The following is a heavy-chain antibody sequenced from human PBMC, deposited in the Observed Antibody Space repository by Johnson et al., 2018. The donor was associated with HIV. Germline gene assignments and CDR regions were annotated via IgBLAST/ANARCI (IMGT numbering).Heavy chain of an antibody. CDR2: TSFDERGK. Sequence: QVQLVESGGGVVQPGGSLKLSCAASEFTFSSYDMHWVRQAPGKGLEWVATTSFDERGKHYTDSVKGRFTISRGNSKNALYLQLNRLRPEDTAVYYCAGDGAIAGAATEALDLWGQGTMVIVSS. CDR3: AGDGAIAGAATEALDL. J-gene: IGHJ3*01. CDR1: EFTFSSYD. V-gene: IGHV3-30*19. D-gene: IGHD1-26*01.